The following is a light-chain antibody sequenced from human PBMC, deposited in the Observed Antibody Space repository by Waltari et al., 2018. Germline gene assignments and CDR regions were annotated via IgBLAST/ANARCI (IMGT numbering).Light chain of an antibody. CDR2: DAS. CDR1: QSISSW. CDR3: QQYNSYGYT. V-gene: IGKV1-5*01. Sequence: DIQMTQSPSTLSASVGDRGTITCRASQSISSWLAWYQQKPGKAPKLLIYDASSLESGVPSRYSGSGSGTEFTLTISSLQPDDFATYYCQQYNSYGYTFGQGTKLEIK. J-gene: IGKJ2*01.